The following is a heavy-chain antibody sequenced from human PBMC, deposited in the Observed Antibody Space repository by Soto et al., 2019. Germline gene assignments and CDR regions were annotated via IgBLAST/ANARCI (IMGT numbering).Heavy chain of an antibody. Sequence: QLQLQESGSGLVKPSQTLSLTCAVSGGSISSGGYSWSWIRQPPGKGLEWIGYIYNSGSTYYNPPLNSRVTIAVDRSKNQFSVKLSSVTAADTAVYSCASAGGLGAVAADTWGQGTLVTVSS. CDR2: IYNSGST. CDR3: ASAGGLGAVAADT. CDR1: GGSISSGGYS. J-gene: IGHJ5*02. V-gene: IGHV4-30-2*01. D-gene: IGHD6-19*01.